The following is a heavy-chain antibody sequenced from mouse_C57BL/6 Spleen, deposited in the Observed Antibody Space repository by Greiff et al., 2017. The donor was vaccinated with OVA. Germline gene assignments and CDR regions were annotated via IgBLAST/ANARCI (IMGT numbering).Heavy chain of an antibody. V-gene: IGHV7-3*01. CDR2: IRNKANGYTT. J-gene: IGHJ3*01. CDR1: GFTFTDYY. Sequence: EVMLVESGGGLVQPGGSLSLSCAASGFTFTDYYMSWVRQPPGKALEWLGFIRNKANGYTTEYSASVKGRFTISRDNSQSILYLQMNALRAEDSATYYCARAAQATFPFAYWGQGTLVTVSA. CDR3: ARAAQATFPFAY. D-gene: IGHD3-2*02.